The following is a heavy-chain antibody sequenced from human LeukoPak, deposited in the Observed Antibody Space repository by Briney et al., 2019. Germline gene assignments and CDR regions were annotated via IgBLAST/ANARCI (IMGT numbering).Heavy chain of an antibody. D-gene: IGHD5-18*01. CDR2: IYYSGST. Sequence: PSETLSLTCTVSVGSISSYYWSWIRQPPGKGLEWSGYIYYSGSTNYNPSLKSRVTISVDTSKNQFSLKLSSVTAADTAVYYCASAGGYSYGSFDYWGQGTLVTVSS. V-gene: IGHV4-59*01. CDR3: ASAGGYSYGSFDY. CDR1: VGSISSYY. J-gene: IGHJ4*02.